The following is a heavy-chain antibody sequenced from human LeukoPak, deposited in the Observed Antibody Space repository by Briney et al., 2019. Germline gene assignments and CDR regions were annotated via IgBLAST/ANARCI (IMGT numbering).Heavy chain of an antibody. D-gene: IGHD4-23*01. CDR2: INTGNGNA. J-gene: IGHJ5*02. Sequence: ASVKVSCKASGYTFTTAAMHWVRRAPGQRLEWMGWINTGNGNAKYSQKFQGRVTITRDTSASTAYMELSSLKSEDTGVYFCARADNGGNWFDPWGQGTLVTVSS. CDR3: ARADNGGNWFDP. V-gene: IGHV1-3*04. CDR1: GYTFTTAA.